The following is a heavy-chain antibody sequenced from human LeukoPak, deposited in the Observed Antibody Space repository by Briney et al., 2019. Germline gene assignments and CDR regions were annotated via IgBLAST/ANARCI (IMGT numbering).Heavy chain of an antibody. CDR2: ISSNGGTT. CDR1: GFTFSTYA. V-gene: IGHV3-64*01. J-gene: IGHJ4*02. D-gene: IGHD6-19*01. CDR3: ARGARGSGWRGFDY. Sequence: GGSLRLSCAASGFTFSTYAMHWVRQAPGKGLEYVSAISSNGGTTRYANSVKGRFTISRDNSKNTLYLQMGSLRAEDMAVYYCARGARGSGWRGFDYWGQGTLVTVSS.